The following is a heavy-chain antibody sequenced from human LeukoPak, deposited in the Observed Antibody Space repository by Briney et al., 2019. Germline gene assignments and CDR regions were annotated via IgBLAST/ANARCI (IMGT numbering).Heavy chain of an antibody. J-gene: IGHJ5*02. V-gene: IGHV3-23*01. Sequence: GGSLRLSCAASGFTFSTYEMNWVRQAPGKGLEWVSAISGSGGSTYYADSVKGRFTISRDNSKNTLYLPMNSLRAEDTAVYYCAKVADSSGFPSWFDPWGQGTLVTVSS. D-gene: IGHD3-22*01. CDR2: ISGSGGST. CDR3: AKVADSSGFPSWFDP. CDR1: GFTFSTYE.